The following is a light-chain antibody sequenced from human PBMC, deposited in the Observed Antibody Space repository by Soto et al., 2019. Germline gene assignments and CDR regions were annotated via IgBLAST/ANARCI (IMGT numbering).Light chain of an antibody. V-gene: IGKV3-20*01. CDR3: QQYGSAAWT. Sequence: EIVLTQSPGTLSLSPGERATLSCRASQSVSSSYLAWYQHKPGQAPRLLIYGASSRATGIPDRFSGSGSGTDFTLTISRLEPEDFAVYYCQQYGSAAWTFGQGNKVEIK. CDR2: GAS. J-gene: IGKJ1*01. CDR1: QSVSSSY.